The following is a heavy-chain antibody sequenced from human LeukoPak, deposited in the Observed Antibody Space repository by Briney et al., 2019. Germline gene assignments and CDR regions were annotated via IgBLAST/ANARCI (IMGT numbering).Heavy chain of an antibody. CDR1: GFIFSNYG. D-gene: IGHD3-22*01. CDR2: ISYDGSNK. CDR3: ASSYYDSSGWQGPMLYGMDV. V-gene: IGHV3-30*19. J-gene: IGHJ6*02. Sequence: GGSLRLSCAASGFIFSNYGMHWVRQAPGKGLEWVAVISYDGSNKYYADSVKGRFTISRDNSKNTLYLQMNSLRAEDTAVYYCASSYYDSSGWQGPMLYGMDVWGQGTTVTVSS.